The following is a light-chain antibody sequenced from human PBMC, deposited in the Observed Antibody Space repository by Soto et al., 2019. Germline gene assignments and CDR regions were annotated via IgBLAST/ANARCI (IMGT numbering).Light chain of an antibody. CDR3: SSYTSSSTV. V-gene: IGLV2-14*01. CDR2: EVS. Sequence: QSALTQPASVSGSPGQSITISCTGTSSDVGGYNDVSWYQQHPGKAPKLMIYEVSTRPSGVSNRFSGSKSGNTASLTISGLQAEDEADYYCSSYTSSSTVFGGGTKLTVL. CDR1: SSDVGGYND. J-gene: IGLJ3*02.